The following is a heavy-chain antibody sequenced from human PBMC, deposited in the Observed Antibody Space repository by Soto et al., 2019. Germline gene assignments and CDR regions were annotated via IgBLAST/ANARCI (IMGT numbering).Heavy chain of an antibody. V-gene: IGHV4-61*01. CDR3: ARDSAGLAVADRGLDS. CDR2: IYYSWST. CDR1: GYSVTSGNYY. Sequence: TSETLSLTCPFSGYSVTSGNYYLSWVQQPPGKGLEWIGYIYYSWSTNYNPSLKSRVTISIDTSKNQFSLRLSSVTTADTAVYYCARDSAGLAVADRGLDSWGPGTLVTVSS. J-gene: IGHJ4*02. D-gene: IGHD6-19*01.